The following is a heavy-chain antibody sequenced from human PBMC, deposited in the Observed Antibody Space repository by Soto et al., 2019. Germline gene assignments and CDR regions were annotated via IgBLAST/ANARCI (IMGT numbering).Heavy chain of an antibody. CDR3: AKSSTWRTNDPFDI. CDR2: ISYDGSNK. Sequence: GGSLRLSCAASGFTFSSYGMHWVRQAPGKGLEWVAVISYDGSNKYYADSVKGRFTISRDNSKNTLYLQMNSLRAEDTAVYYCAKSSTWRTNDPFDIWGQGTMVTVSS. J-gene: IGHJ3*02. CDR1: GFTFSSYG. V-gene: IGHV3-30*18. D-gene: IGHD5-12*01.